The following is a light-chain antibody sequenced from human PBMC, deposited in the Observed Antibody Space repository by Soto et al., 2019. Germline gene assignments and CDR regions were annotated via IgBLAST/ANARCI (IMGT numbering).Light chain of an antibody. CDR2: GAS. V-gene: IGKV3-20*01. CDR3: QQYETSLRT. Sequence: EIVLTQSPGTLSLSPGERATLSCRASQSVSSSYLAWYQQKPGQAPRLLIYGASSRATGIPDRFSGSGSGTDFTLTISRLEPEDFALYYCQQYETSLRTFVQGTKVEIK. J-gene: IGKJ1*01. CDR1: QSVSSSY.